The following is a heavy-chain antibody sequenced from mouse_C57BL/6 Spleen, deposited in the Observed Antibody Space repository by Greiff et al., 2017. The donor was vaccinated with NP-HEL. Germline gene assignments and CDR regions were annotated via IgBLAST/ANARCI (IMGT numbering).Heavy chain of an antibody. CDR3: TRDGYGNSSMDY. CDR2: ISSGGDYI. V-gene: IGHV5-9-1*02. D-gene: IGHD2-1*01. J-gene: IGHJ4*01. CDR1: GFTFSSYA. Sequence: EVQVVESGEGLVKPGGSLKLSCAASGFTFSSYAMSWVRQTPEKRLEWVAYISSGGDYIYYADTVKGRFTISRDNARNTLYLQMSSLKSEDTAMYYCTRDGYGNSSMDYWGQGTSVTVSS.